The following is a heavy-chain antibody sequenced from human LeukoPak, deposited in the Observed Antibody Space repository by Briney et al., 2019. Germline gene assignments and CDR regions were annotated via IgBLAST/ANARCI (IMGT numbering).Heavy chain of an antibody. CDR3: ARDSSGWYRPGY. Sequence: ASVTVSCMASGYTFTGYYMHWVRQAPGQGLEWMGWINPKSGGTNYAQKFQGRVTLTRDTSISTAYMELSRLRSYDTAVYYCARDSSGWYRPGYWGQGTLVTVSS. D-gene: IGHD6-19*01. V-gene: IGHV1-2*02. CDR2: INPKSGGT. J-gene: IGHJ4*02. CDR1: GYTFTGYY.